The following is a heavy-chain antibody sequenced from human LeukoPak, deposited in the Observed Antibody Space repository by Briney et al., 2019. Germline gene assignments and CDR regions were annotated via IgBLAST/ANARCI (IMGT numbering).Heavy chain of an antibody. V-gene: IGHV3-74*01. J-gene: IGHJ6*02. CDR1: GFTFTTFW. D-gene: IGHD3-16*01. Sequence: GGSLRLSCAASGFTFTTFWMNWVRQAPGEGLVWVSLINTDGRTTTYADSVKGRFTISRDNAENTLYLQMNSLRVEDTAIYYCARQAYPYYYYGMDVWGQGTTVTVSS. CDR3: ARQAYPYYYYGMDV. CDR2: INTDGRTT.